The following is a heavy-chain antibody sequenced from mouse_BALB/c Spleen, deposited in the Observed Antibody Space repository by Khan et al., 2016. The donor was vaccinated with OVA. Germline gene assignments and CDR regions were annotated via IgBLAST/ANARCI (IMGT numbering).Heavy chain of an antibody. D-gene: IGHD6-1*01. Sequence: QIQLVQSGPELKKPGETVKISCKASGYTFTNYGMNWVKQAPGKGLKWMGWINTYTGEPTYADDFKGRFAFSLETSANPAYLQINNLKNEDTATYFCARSASDWFFDVWGAGTTVTVAS. CDR1: GYTFTNYG. CDR2: INTYTGEP. CDR3: ARSASDWFFDV. V-gene: IGHV9-3-1*01. J-gene: IGHJ1*01.